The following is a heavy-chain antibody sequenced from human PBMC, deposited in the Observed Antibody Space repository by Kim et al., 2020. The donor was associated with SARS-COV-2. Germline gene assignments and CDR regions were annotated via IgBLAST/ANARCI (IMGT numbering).Heavy chain of an antibody. Sequence: SETLSLTCAVSGGSISSGGYSWSWIRQPPGKGLEWIGYIYHSGSTYYNPSLKSRVTISVDRSKNQFSLKLSSVTAADTAVYYCARAYYGSGSHSDWFDPWGQGTLVTVSS. V-gene: IGHV4-30-2*01. CDR2: IYHSGST. CDR1: GGSISSGGYS. J-gene: IGHJ5*02. CDR3: ARAYYGSGSHSDWFDP. D-gene: IGHD3-10*01.